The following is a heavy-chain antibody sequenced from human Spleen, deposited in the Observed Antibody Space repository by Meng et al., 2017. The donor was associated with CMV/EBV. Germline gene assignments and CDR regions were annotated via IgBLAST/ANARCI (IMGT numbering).Heavy chain of an antibody. CDR1: GSFSGYY. CDR3: ARAVNYDSSGYYGNWFDP. J-gene: IGHJ5*02. D-gene: IGHD3-22*01. Sequence: GSFSGYYWSWIRQPRGKGLVWIGEINHSGSTNYNPSLKSRVTISVDTSKNQFSLKLSSVTAADTAVYYCARAVNYDSSGYYGNWFDPWGQGTLVTVSS. CDR2: INHSGST. V-gene: IGHV4-34*01.